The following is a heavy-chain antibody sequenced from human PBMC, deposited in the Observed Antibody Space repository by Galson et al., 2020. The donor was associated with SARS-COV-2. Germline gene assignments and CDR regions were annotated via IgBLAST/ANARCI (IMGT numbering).Heavy chain of an antibody. CDR3: ARDIVVVPAAMGGGSYYYYGMDV. Sequence: ASVKVSCKASGYTFTSYYMHWVRQAPGQGLEWMGIINPSGGSTSYAQKFQGRVTMTRDTSTSTVYMELSSLRSEDTAVYYCARDIVVVPAAMGGGSYYYYGMDVWGQGTTVTVSS. V-gene: IGHV1-46*01. CDR2: INPSGGST. D-gene: IGHD2-2*01. J-gene: IGHJ6*02. CDR1: GYTFTSYY.